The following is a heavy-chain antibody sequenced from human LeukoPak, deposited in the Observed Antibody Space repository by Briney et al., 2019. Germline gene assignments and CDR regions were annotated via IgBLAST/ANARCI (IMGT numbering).Heavy chain of an antibody. J-gene: IGHJ4*02. V-gene: IGHV4-34*01. CDR3: ARGRRSSSSWSYFDY. CDR1: GGSFSGYY. Sequence: PSETLSLTCAVYGGSFSGYYWSWIRQPPGKGLEWIGEINHSGSTNYNPSLKSRVTISVDTSKNQFSLKLSSVTAADTAVYYCARGRRSSSSWSYFDYWGQGTLVTVSS. D-gene: IGHD6-13*01. CDR2: INHSGST.